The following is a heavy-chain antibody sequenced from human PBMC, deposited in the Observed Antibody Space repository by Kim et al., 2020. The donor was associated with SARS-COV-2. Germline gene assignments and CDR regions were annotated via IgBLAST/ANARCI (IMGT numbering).Heavy chain of an antibody. Sequence: SETLSLTCTVSGDSVSSGNYHWSWIRQTPGRGLEWIGYVFHTGRTEYNPSLQRQFDISLDTSKNQFSLTLHYVTAADTAVYYCVASHYYGSGIESFDTWGRGIMVTVSS. D-gene: IGHD3-10*01. V-gene: IGHV4-30-4*01. CDR2: VFHTGRT. CDR1: GDSVSSGNYH. CDR3: VASHYYGSGIESFDT. J-gene: IGHJ3*02.